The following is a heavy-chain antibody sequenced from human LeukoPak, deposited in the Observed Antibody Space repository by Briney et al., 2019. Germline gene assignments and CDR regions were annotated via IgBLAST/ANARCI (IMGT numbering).Heavy chain of an antibody. CDR2: IMPTFGIT. V-gene: IGHV1-69*04. CDR3: ARGHTDSIHY. J-gene: IGHJ4*02. Sequence: ATVKVSCKPSGDSFNRFAVNWVRQAPGQGLEWMGRIMPTFGITNYAKEFQARVTITADISPSAAYMELKNLTSLDTAVYYCARGHTDSIHYWGQGTQVTVSS. D-gene: IGHD5-18*01. CDR1: GDSFNRFA.